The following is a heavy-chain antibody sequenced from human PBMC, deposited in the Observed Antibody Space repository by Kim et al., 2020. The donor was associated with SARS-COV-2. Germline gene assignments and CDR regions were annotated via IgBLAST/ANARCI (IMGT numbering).Heavy chain of an antibody. CDR3: AKDPYYYGSGSSEFDY. V-gene: IGHV3-23*01. Sequence: SVKGRFTISRDNSKITLYLQMNSLRAEDTAVYYCAKDPYYYGSGSSEFDYWGQGTLVTVSS. J-gene: IGHJ4*02. D-gene: IGHD3-10*01.